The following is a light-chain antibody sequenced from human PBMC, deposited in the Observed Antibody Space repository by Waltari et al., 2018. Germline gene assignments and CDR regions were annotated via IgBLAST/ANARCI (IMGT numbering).Light chain of an antibody. CDR1: SLRRYY. CDR3: LSRDTSSTRL. J-gene: IGLJ2*01. V-gene: IGLV3-19*01. CDR2: GQD. Sequence: SSELTQDPAVSVALGQTVRITCQGDSLRRYYASWYQQRPGQAHILVLYGQDNRPSGIPDRFSGSTSGNTASLTITGAQAEDEADYYCLSRDTSSTRLFCGGTRLTV.